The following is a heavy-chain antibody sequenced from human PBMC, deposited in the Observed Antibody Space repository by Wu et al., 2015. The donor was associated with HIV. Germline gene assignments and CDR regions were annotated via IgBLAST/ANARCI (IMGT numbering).Heavy chain of an antibody. V-gene: IGHV1-8*01. CDR2: MNSNNGKT. J-gene: IGHJ4*02. Sequence: QVQLVQSGAEVKKPGASVKVSCQASGYTITTYDFNWVRQAPGQGLEWMGWMNSNNGKTGYGQKFQGRVAMTRNISTRTAYMELSGLRSEDTAVYYCARLHHPYGLRDHEFDYWGQGTLVTVSS. CDR1: GYTITTYD. CDR3: ARLHHPYGLRDHEFDY. D-gene: IGHD5/OR15-5a*01.